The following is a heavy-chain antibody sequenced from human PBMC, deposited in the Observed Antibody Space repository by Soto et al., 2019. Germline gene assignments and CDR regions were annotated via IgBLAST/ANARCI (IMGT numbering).Heavy chain of an antibody. CDR3: ASLRLTGYFDY. CDR2: ISTSSSYT. V-gene: IGHV3-11*05. J-gene: IGHJ4*02. Sequence: QVQLVESGGGLVKPGGSLRLSCVASGFTFSDHYMTWIRQAPGKGLEWLSFISTSSSYTNYADSVKGRFTISRDNAMNSLYLQMTSLRAEDTAVYYFASLRLTGYFDYWGQGTLVTVSS. CDR1: GFTFSDHY.